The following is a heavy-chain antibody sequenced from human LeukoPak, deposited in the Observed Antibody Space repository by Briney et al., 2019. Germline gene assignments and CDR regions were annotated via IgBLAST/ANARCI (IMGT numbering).Heavy chain of an antibody. D-gene: IGHD5-18*01. V-gene: IGHV3-48*03. CDR2: ISSSGSTI. CDR3: ARDFGYSYGGVN. CDR1: GFTFSSYE. Sequence: GGSLRLSCAASGFTFSSYEMNWVRQAPGKGLEWVSYISSSGSTIYYADSVKGRFTISRDNAKNSLYLQMNSLRAEDTAVYYCARDFGYSYGGVNWGQGTLVTVSS. J-gene: IGHJ4*02.